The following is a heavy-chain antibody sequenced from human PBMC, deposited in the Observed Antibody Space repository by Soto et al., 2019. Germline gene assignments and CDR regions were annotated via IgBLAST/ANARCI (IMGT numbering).Heavy chain of an antibody. D-gene: IGHD5-12*01. CDR2: IYYSGYT. Sequence: QVQLQESGPGLVKPSETLSLTYTVSGGSISSDYWSWIRQPPGKRLEWIGYIYYSGYTNYNPSLKSRVTISVDRSMNQFSLELRSVTAADTAVYYCARDSVGSGYDWGQGTLVTVSS. V-gene: IGHV4-59*01. CDR3: ARDSVGSGYD. CDR1: GGSISSDY. J-gene: IGHJ4*02.